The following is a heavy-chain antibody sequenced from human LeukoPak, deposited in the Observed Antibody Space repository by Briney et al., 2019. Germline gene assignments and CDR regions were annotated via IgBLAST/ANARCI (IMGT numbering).Heavy chain of an antibody. CDR2: INPNSGGT. J-gene: IGHJ4*02. D-gene: IGHD3-22*01. CDR3: ARDSSGYHPFDY. Sequence: ASVKVSCKASGYTFTSYYMHWVRQAPGQGLEWMGWINPNSGGTNYAQKFQGRVTMTRDTSISTAYMELSRLRSDDTAVYYCARDSSGYHPFDYWGQGTLVTVSS. V-gene: IGHV1-2*02. CDR1: GYTFTSYY.